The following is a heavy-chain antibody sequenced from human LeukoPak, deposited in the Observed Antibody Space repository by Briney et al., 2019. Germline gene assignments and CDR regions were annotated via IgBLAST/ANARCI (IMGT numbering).Heavy chain of an antibody. J-gene: IGHJ4*02. D-gene: IGHD4-17*01. Sequence: GGSLRLSCAASGFTFSSYAMHWVRQAPGKGLEWVAVISYDGSNKYYADSVKGRFTISGDNSKNTLYLQMNSLRAEDTAVYYCARDGSLYGDYDYYFDYWGQGTLVTVSS. CDR1: GFTFSSYA. CDR2: ISYDGSNK. CDR3: ARDGSLYGDYDYYFDY. V-gene: IGHV3-30-3*01.